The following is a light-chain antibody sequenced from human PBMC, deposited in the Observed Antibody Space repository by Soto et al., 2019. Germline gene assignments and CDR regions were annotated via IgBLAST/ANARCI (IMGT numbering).Light chain of an antibody. CDR2: DVS. V-gene: IGLV2-14*04. J-gene: IGLJ1*01. Sequence: CAGTSSDVGGYNYVSWYQQHPGKAPKLMIYDVSNRPSGVSNRFSGSKSGNTASLTISGLQAEDEADYYCSSYTSSSTPYVFGTGTKVTVL. CDR1: SSDVGGYNY. CDR3: SSYTSSSTPYV.